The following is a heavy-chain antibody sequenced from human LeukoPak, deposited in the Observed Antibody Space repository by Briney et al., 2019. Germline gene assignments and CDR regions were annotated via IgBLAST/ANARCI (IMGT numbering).Heavy chain of an antibody. CDR2: ISGSGGST. D-gene: IGHD6-13*01. J-gene: IGHJ4*02. Sequence: GGSLRLSCAASGFTFSSYAMSWVRQAPGKGLEWVSAISGSGGSTYYADSVKGRFTISRDNSKNTLYLQMNSLRAEDTAVYYCAKPGGAGIATYYFDYWGQGTLVTVSS. CDR1: GFTFSSYA. CDR3: AKPGGAGIATYYFDY. V-gene: IGHV3-23*01.